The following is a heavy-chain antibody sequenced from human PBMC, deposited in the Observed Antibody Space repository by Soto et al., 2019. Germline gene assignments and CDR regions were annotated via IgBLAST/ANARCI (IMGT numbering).Heavy chain of an antibody. CDR1: GFTFSSYA. V-gene: IGHV3-23*01. D-gene: IGHD4-17*01. CDR3: AKGTGSTVTIFDY. Sequence: EVQLLESGGGLVQPGGSLRLSCAASGFTFSSYAMSWVRQAPGKGLEWVSAISGSGGSTYYADSVKGRFTISRDNSKNTLYLQMNSLRAEEPAVYYCAKGTGSTVTIFDYWGQGTLVTVSS. CDR2: ISGSGGST. J-gene: IGHJ4*02.